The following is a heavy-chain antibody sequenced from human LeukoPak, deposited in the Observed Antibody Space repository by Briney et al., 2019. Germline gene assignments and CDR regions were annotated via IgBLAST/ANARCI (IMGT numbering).Heavy chain of an antibody. D-gene: IGHD3-10*01. V-gene: IGHV3-30-3*01. Sequence: GGSLRLSCAASGFTFSTYGMHWVRQAPGKGLEWVTTTSYDGSNKYYADSVKGRFTISRDNSKNTLYLQMNSLRAEDTAVYYCARDSAYGSGSPTPDYWGQGTLVTVSS. CDR3: ARDSAYGSGSPTPDY. J-gene: IGHJ4*02. CDR2: TSYDGSNK. CDR1: GFTFSTYG.